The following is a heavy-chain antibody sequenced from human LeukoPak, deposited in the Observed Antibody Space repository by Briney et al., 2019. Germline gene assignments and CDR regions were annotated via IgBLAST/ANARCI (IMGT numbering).Heavy chain of an antibody. J-gene: IGHJ4*02. CDR3: ARDLMVVAATHGY. V-gene: IGHV3-30-3*01. Sequence: GGSLRLSCAASGFTFSSYAMHWVRQAPGKGLEWVAVISYDGSNKYYADSVKGRFTISRDNSKNTLYLQMNSLRAEDTAVYYCARDLMVVAATHGYWGQGTLVTVSS. D-gene: IGHD2-15*01. CDR2: ISYDGSNK. CDR1: GFTFSSYA.